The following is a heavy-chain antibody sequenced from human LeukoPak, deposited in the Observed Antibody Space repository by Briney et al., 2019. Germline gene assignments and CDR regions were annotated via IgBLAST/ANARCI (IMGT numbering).Heavy chain of an antibody. V-gene: IGHV3-73*01. J-gene: IGHJ3*02. D-gene: IGHD3-22*01. CDR2: IRSKADSYAT. CDR3: TRHSSSGPTFDI. Sequence: PGGSLRLSCAASGFTFSGSAMHWVRQASGKGLEWVGRIRSKADSYATAYAASVKGRFTIPRDDSKNTAYLQMNSLKTEDTAVYYCTRHSSSGPTFDIWGQGTMVTVSS. CDR1: GFTFSGSA.